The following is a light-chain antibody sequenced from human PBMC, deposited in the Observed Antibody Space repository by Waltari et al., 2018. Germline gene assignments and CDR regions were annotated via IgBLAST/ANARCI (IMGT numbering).Light chain of an antibody. V-gene: IGLV2-8*01. J-gene: IGLJ2*01. Sequence: QSALTQPPSASGSPGQSVTISCTGTSSDVGGFDYVSWYQQHPGKVPRLMIYEVSKRPAGVPDRFSGSKSGKTASLTVSGLQVEDEADYYCSSCAGSSQMLFGGGTKLTVL. CDR1: SSDVGGFDY. CDR2: EVS. CDR3: SSCAGSSQML.